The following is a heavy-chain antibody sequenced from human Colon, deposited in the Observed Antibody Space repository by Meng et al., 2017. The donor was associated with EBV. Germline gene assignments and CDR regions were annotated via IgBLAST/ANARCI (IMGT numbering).Heavy chain of an antibody. D-gene: IGHD6-19*01. CDR1: GGSVSSGGYY. V-gene: IGHV4-31*03. Sequence: QVQLQGAGPGPVKPSPDLSPTRTRSGGSVSSGGYYWTWIRQHPGKGLEWFGHIYYSGSTFYNPSLKRRVIISIDTSKNQFSLNLRSVTAADTAVYYCARVSSGWDYFDYWGQGTLVTVSS. CDR2: IYYSGST. CDR3: ARVSSGWDYFDY. J-gene: IGHJ4*02.